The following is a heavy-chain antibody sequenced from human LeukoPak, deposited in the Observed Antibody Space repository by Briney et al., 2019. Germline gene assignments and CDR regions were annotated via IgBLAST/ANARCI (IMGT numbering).Heavy chain of an antibody. Sequence: GGSLRLSCAASGFTFSSYSMNWVRQAPGKGLEWVSAISGSGGSTYYADSVKGRFTISRDNSKNTLYLQMNSLRAEDTAVYYCAKDLIGGDYEGYWGQGTLVTVSS. CDR3: AKDLIGGDYEGY. CDR1: GFTFSSYS. CDR2: ISGSGGST. J-gene: IGHJ4*02. V-gene: IGHV3-23*01. D-gene: IGHD4-17*01.